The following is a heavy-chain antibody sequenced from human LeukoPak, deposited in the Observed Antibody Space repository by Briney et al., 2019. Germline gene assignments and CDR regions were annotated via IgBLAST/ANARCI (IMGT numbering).Heavy chain of an antibody. CDR1: GFTFSDYY. CDR2: ISSSGSTI. V-gene: IGHV3-11*04. Sequence: GGSLRLSCAASGFTFSDYYMSWIRQAPGKGLEWVSYISSSGSTIYYADSVKGRFTISRDNAKNSLYLQMNSLRAEDTAVYYCAREYSSSWRQNDAFDIWGRGTMVTVSS. CDR3: AREYSSSWRQNDAFDI. D-gene: IGHD6-13*01. J-gene: IGHJ3*02.